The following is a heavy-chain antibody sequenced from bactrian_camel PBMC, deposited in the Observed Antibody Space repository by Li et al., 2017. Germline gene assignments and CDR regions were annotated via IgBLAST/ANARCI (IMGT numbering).Heavy chain of an antibody. CDR2: IATGSGNT. J-gene: IGHJ4*01. CDR1: GYTYNRNC. Sequence: HVQLVESGGGSVQAGGSLRLSCAASGYTYNRNCMAWFRQAPGKEREGVARIATGSGNTYYADSVKGRFTISQDNAKNALYLQMNSLKPEDTAVYYCVRGPWVVADGVMSQGTQVTVS. D-gene: IGHD6*01. V-gene: IGHV3S1*01.